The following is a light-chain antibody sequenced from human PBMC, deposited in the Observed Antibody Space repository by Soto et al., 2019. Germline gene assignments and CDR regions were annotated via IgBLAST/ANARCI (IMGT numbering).Light chain of an antibody. J-gene: IGLJ2*01. V-gene: IGLV2-14*01. CDR2: EVS. CDR1: NSDIGDYNL. CDR3: SSYSTIGAEVH. Sequence: QSALTQPASVSGSPGQSITISCTGTNSDIGDYNLVSWYQQLPGKAPKLIISEVSNRPSGVSTRFSGSKSGNTASLTISGLQPEDEADYYCSSYSTIGAEVHFGGGTKLTVL.